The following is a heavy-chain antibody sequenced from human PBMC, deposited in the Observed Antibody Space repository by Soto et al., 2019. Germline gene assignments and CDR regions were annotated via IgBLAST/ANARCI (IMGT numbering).Heavy chain of an antibody. V-gene: IGHV3-33*01. Sequence: QVQLVESGGGVVQPGRSLRLSCAASGFTFSSYGMHWVRQAPGKGLEWVAVIWYDGSNKNYADSVKGRFTISRDNSKNTVDLQMISLRAEDTAVYYCARDLVTIFGVEEALDYWGQGTLVTVSS. D-gene: IGHD3-3*01. J-gene: IGHJ4*02. CDR1: GFTFSSYG. CDR2: IWYDGSNK. CDR3: ARDLVTIFGVEEALDY.